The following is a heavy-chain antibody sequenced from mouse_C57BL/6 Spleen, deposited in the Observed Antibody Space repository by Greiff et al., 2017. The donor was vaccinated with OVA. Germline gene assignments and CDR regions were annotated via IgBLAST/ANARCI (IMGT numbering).Heavy chain of an antibody. Sequence: EVQGVESGGGLVQPKGSLKLSCAASGFSFNTYAMNWVRQAPGKGLEWVARIRSKSNNYATYYADSVKDRFTISRDDSESMLYLQMNNLKTEDTAMYYCVREAIYYYGSSYDWYFDVWGTGTTVTVSS. CDR3: VREAIYYYGSSYDWYFDV. CDR1: GFSFNTYA. J-gene: IGHJ1*03. V-gene: IGHV10-1*01. D-gene: IGHD1-1*01. CDR2: IRSKSNNYAT.